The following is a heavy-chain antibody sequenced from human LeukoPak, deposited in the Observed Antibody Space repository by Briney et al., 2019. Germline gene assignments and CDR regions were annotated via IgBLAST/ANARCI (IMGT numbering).Heavy chain of an antibody. CDR2: ISYDGSNK. J-gene: IGHJ4*02. V-gene: IGHV3-30-3*01. D-gene: IGHD3-22*01. Sequence: GGSLRLSCAASGFTFSSYAMHWVRQAPGKGLEWVAVISYDGSNKYYADSVKGRFTISRDNSKNSLYLQMNSLRAEDTAVYYCARDLWGYYDSSGYKGYWGQGTLVTVSS. CDR1: GFTFSSYA. CDR3: ARDLWGYYDSSGYKGY.